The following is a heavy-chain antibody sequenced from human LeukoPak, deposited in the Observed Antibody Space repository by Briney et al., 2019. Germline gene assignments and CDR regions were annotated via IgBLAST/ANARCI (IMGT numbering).Heavy chain of an antibody. CDR3: ARVVRRWTAARGYYYYGMDV. Sequence: KAGGSLRLSCAASGFTFSTYSMNWVRQAPGKGLEWVSSISSSSSYIYYADSVKGRFTISRDNAKNSLYLQMNSLRAEDTAVYYCARVVRRWTAARGYYYYGMDVWGQGTTVTVSS. D-gene: IGHD6-6*01. CDR1: GFTFSTYS. J-gene: IGHJ6*02. CDR2: ISSSSSYI. V-gene: IGHV3-21*01.